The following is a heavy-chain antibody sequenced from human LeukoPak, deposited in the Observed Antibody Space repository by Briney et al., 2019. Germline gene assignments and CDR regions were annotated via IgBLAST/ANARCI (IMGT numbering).Heavy chain of an antibody. D-gene: IGHD1-26*01. V-gene: IGHV1-69*13. Sequence: SVKVSCKASGGTFSSYAISWVRQAPGQGLEWMGGIIPIFGTANYAQKFQGRVTITADESTSTAYMELSSLRSEDTAVYYCASDTSGSYQSYFDYWGQGTLVTVSS. CDR2: IIPIFGTA. CDR1: GGTFSSYA. J-gene: IGHJ4*02. CDR3: ASDTSGSYQSYFDY.